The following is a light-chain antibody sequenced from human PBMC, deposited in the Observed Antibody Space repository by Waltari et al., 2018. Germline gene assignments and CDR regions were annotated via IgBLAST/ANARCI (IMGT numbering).Light chain of an antibody. Sequence: QLVLTQSPSASASLGASVKLTCTLSSGHSSNVIAWLQQQPAKGPRYLMKVNSDGSHSKGDEIPDRFSGSSCGAGRYLTISSLQSEDEADYYCQTGGHGTWVFGGGTKLTVL. J-gene: IGLJ3*02. CDR1: SGHSSNV. CDR3: QTGGHGTWV. CDR2: VNSDGSH. V-gene: IGLV4-69*01.